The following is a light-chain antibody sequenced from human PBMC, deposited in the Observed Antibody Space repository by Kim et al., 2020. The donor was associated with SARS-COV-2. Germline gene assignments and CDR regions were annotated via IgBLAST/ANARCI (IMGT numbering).Light chain of an antibody. J-gene: IGKJ2*01. Sequence: EIVLTQSPGTLSLSPGERATLSCRASQSVSSNYLAWYQQKPAQAPRLLIYGASSRATGIPDRFSGSGSGTDFTLTISRLEAEDFTVYYCQQYGSSPDTFGQGTKLEI. V-gene: IGKV3-20*01. CDR3: QQYGSSPDT. CDR2: GAS. CDR1: QSVSSNY.